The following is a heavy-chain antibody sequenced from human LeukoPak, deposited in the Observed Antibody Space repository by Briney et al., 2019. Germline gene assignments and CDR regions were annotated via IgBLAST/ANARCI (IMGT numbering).Heavy chain of an antibody. Sequence: ASVKVSCKVSGYTLTELSMHLVRQAPGKGLEWMGGFDPEDGETIYAQKFQGRVTMTEDTSTDTAYMELSSLRSEDTAVYYCATVRLAYNWNDLHYWGQGTLVTVSS. V-gene: IGHV1-24*01. CDR3: ATVRLAYNWNDLHY. CDR1: GYTLTELS. J-gene: IGHJ4*02. D-gene: IGHD1-1*01. CDR2: FDPEDGET.